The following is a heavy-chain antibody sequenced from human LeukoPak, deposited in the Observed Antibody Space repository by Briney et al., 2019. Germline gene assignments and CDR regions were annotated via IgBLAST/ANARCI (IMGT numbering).Heavy chain of an antibody. D-gene: IGHD3-3*01. CDR1: GGSISSGGYY. J-gene: IGHJ4*02. Sequence: SETLSLTCTVSGGSISSGGYYWSWIRQHPGEGLEWIGYIYYSGSTYYNPSLKSRVTISVDTSKNQFSLKLSSVTAADTAVYYCARGSRRTYYDFWSGYPTYYFDYWGQGTLVTVSS. CDR3: ARGSRRTYYDFWSGYPTYYFDY. V-gene: IGHV4-31*03. CDR2: IYYSGST.